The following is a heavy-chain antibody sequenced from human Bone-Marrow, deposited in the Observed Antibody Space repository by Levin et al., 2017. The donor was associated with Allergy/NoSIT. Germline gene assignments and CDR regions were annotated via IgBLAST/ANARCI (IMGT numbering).Heavy chain of an antibody. D-gene: IGHD1-20*01. V-gene: IGHV4-59*01. J-gene: IGHJ4*02. CDR2: FSYSGGS. CDR3: ARTGYKWNGLLDY. Sequence: SETLSLTCTVSGGSISSYYWSWIRQPPGRGLEWIGYFSYSGGSNYSPSLKSRVTVSLDTATNQFSLKLTSVTAADTAVYYCARTGYKWNGLLDYWGQGTLVTVSS. CDR1: GGSISSYY.